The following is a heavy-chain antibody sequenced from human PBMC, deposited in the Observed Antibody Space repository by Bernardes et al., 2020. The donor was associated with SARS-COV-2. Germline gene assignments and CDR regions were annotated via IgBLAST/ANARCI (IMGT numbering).Heavy chain of an antibody. CDR2: ISWNSGSI. Sequence: GGSLRLSCAASGFTFDDYAMHWVRQAPGKGPEWVSGISWNSGSIGYADSVKGRFTISRDNAKNSLYLQMNSLRAEDTALYYCATYSGYHYWGQGTLVTVSS. V-gene: IGHV3-9*01. CDR3: ATYSGYHY. CDR1: GFTFDDYA. D-gene: IGHD3-22*01. J-gene: IGHJ4*02.